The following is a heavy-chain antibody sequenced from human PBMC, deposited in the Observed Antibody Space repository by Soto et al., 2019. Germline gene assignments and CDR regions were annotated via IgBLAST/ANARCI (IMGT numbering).Heavy chain of an antibody. J-gene: IGHJ6*04. Sequence: SETLSLTFTVSGGSISSSGYYWGLFRSPPGKGLEWIGSIYYSGYTYYNPSLKSRVTISVDTSKNQFSLKLSSVTAADTAVYYCARHNGPLYVGYYYDMDVWGKGTTVT. D-gene: IGHD3-16*01. V-gene: IGHV4-39*01. CDR1: GGSISSSGYY. CDR2: IYYSGYT. CDR3: ARHNGPLYVGYYYDMDV.